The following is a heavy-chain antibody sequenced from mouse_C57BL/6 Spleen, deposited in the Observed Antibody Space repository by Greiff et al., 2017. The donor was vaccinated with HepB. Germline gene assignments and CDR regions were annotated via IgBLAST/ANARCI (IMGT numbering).Heavy chain of an antibody. CDR2: IYPGSGST. CDR3: ARRALGRGYYYAMDY. CDR1: GYTFTSYW. J-gene: IGHJ4*01. D-gene: IGHD4-1*01. Sequence: QVQLQQPGAELVKPGASVKMSCKASGYTFTSYWITWVKQRPGQGLEWIGDIYPGSGSTNYNEKFKSKATLTVDTSSSTAYMQLSSLTSEDSAVYYCARRALGRGYYYAMDYWGQGTSVTVSS. V-gene: IGHV1-55*01.